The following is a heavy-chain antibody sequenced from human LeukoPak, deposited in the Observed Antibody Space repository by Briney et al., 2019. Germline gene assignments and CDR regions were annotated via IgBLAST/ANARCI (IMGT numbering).Heavy chain of an antibody. CDR2: IYYSGST. D-gene: IGHD1-26*01. V-gene: IGHV4-39*01. Sequence: PSETLSLTCTVSAGSISSSSYYWGWIRQPPGKGLEWIGSIYYSGSTYYNPSLKSRVTISVDTSKNQFSLKLSSVTAADTAVYYCASPGSGSYFLVHPLDYWGQGTLVTVSS. CDR1: AGSISSSSYY. J-gene: IGHJ4*02. CDR3: ASPGSGSYFLVHPLDY.